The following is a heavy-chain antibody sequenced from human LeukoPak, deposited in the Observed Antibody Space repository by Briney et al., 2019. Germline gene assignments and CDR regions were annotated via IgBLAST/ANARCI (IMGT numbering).Heavy chain of an antibody. D-gene: IGHD4-17*01. CDR1: GYTFTSYY. CDR2: INPTGGST. J-gene: IGHJ4*02. CDR3: AREDDYGDYVSDY. V-gene: IGHV1-46*01. Sequence: ASVKVSCKASGYTFTSYYMHWVRQAPGQGLEWMGLINPTGGSTGYAQKFQGRVTMTRDMSTSTAYMELRSLRSDDTAVYYCAREDDYGDYVSDYWGQGTLVTVSS.